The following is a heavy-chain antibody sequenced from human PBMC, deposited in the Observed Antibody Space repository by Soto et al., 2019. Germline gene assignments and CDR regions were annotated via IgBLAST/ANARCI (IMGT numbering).Heavy chain of an antibody. Sequence: TSETLSLTSTVSGGSISSSSYYWGWIRQPPGKGLEWIGSIYYSGSTYYNPSLKSRVTISVDTSKNQFSLKLSSVTAADTAVYYCARHRYYDILTGYWGYSDYFDYWGQGTLVTVSS. V-gene: IGHV4-39*01. CDR1: GGSISSSSYY. J-gene: IGHJ4*02. CDR2: IYYSGST. D-gene: IGHD3-9*01. CDR3: ARHRYYDILTGYWGYSDYFDY.